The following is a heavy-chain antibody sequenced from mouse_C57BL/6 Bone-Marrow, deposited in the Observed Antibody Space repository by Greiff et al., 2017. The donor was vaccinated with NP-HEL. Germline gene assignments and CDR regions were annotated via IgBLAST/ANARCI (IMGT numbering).Heavy chain of an antibody. V-gene: IGHV5-4*03. D-gene: IGHD2-5*01. CDR3: ARATYYSNPRGYFDV. Sequence: EVKLVESGGGLVKPGGSLKLSCAASGFTFSSYAMSWVRQTPEKRLEWVATISDGGSYTYYPDNVKGRLTISRDNAKNNLYLQMSHLKSEDTAMYYCARATYYSNPRGYFDVWGTGTTVTVSS. CDR1: GFTFSSYA. J-gene: IGHJ1*03. CDR2: ISDGGSYT.